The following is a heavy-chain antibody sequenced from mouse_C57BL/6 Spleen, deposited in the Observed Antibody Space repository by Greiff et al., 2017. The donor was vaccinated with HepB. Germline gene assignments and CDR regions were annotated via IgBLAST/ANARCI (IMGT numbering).Heavy chain of an antibody. Sequence: EVKLMESGAELVKPGASVKLSCTASGFNIKDYYMHWVKQRTEQGLEWIGRIDPEDGETKYAPKFQGKATITADTSSNTAYLQLSSLTSEDTAVYYCARSYDTVAWFAYWGQGTLVTVSA. D-gene: IGHD1-1*01. J-gene: IGHJ3*01. V-gene: IGHV14-2*01. CDR3: ARSYDTVAWFAY. CDR2: IDPEDGET. CDR1: GFNIKDYY.